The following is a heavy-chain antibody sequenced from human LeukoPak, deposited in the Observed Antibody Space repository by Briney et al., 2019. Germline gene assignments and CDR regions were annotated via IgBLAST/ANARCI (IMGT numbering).Heavy chain of an antibody. CDR2: IYHSGST. D-gene: IGHD3-22*01. J-gene: IGHJ6*04. V-gene: IGHV4-4*02. Sequence: SETLSLTCAVSGGSISSTNWRSWVRPPPGKGLEWIGEIYHSGSTNYNPSLKSRVIISVDKSKNQFSLKLSSVTAADTAVYYCARDSPYYYDSSGLDVWGKGTTVTVSS. CDR3: ARDSPYYYDSSGLDV. CDR1: GGSISSTNW.